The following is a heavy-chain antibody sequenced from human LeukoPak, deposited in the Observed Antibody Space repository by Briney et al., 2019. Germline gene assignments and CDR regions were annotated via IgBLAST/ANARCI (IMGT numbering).Heavy chain of an antibody. CDR2: INWNGGST. CDR1: GFTFDDYG. V-gene: IGHV3-20*04. D-gene: IGHD1-7*01. J-gene: IGHJ4*02. Sequence: PGGSLRLSCAASGFTFDDYGMSWVRQAPGKGLEWVSGINWNGGSTGYADSVKGRFTISRDSAKNSLYLQMNSLRAEDTALYYCARDLNWNYHFDYWGQGTLVTVSS. CDR3: ARDLNWNYHFDY.